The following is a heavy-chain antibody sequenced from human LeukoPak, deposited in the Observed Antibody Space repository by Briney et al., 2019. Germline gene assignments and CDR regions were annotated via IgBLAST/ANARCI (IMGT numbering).Heavy chain of an antibody. CDR3: AREPPRGRGSYYFDH. Sequence: ASVTVSCKPSGYTFTGYYMHWVRQAPGQGLEWMGWINPNSGATNYAQKFQGRVTVTRDTSINTAYMELSRLRSDDTAVYYCAREPPRGRGSYYFDHWGQGTGVTVSS. CDR1: GYTFTGYY. D-gene: IGHD3-10*01. J-gene: IGHJ4*02. CDR2: INPNSGAT. V-gene: IGHV1-2*02.